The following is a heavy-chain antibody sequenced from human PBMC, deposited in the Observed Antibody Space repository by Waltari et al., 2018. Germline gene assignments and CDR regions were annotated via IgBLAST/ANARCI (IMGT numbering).Heavy chain of an antibody. CDR2: ITHSGST. V-gene: IGHV4-34*01. CDR3: ARGTDITMVRGVIIISWFDP. Sequence: QVQLQKWGAGLLKTSETLSLTCAVYGGSFSGYYWSWIRHTPGKGLEWIGEITHSGSTNYNPSLKSRVTISVDTSKNQFSLKLSSVTAADTAVYYCARGTDITMVRGVIIISWFDPWGQGTLVTVSS. CDR1: GGSFSGYY. J-gene: IGHJ5*02. D-gene: IGHD3-10*01.